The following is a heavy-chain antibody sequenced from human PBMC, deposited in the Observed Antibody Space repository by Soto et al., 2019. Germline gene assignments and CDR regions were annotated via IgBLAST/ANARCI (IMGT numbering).Heavy chain of an antibody. D-gene: IGHD3-10*01. CDR1: GGTFSSYA. J-gene: IGHJ6*02. CDR3: ARDKFGVFPHYYYYGMDV. V-gene: IGHV1-69*01. CDR2: IIPIFGTA. Sequence: QVQLVQSGAEVKKPGSSVKVSCKASGGTFSSYAISWVRQAPGQGLEWMGGIIPIFGTANYAQKFQGRVTITADESTSTAYMELSSLRSEDTAVYYCARDKFGVFPHYYYYGMDVWGQGTTVTVSS.